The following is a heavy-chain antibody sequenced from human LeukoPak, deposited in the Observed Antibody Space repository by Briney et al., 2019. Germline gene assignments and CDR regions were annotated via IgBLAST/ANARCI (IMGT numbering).Heavy chain of an antibody. V-gene: IGHV1-69*13. D-gene: IGHD4-17*01. CDR3: ARDVSPTTVTTNDYYYYYGMDV. CDR2: IIPIFGTA. CDR1: GGTFSSYA. Sequence: SVKVSYKASGGTFSSYAISWVRQAPGQGLEWMGGIIPIFGTANYAQKFQGRVTITADESTSTAYMELSSLRSEDTAVYYCARDVSPTTVTTNDYYYYYGMDVWGQGTTVTVSS. J-gene: IGHJ6*02.